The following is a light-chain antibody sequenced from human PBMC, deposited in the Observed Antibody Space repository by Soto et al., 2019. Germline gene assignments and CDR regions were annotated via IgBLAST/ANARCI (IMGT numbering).Light chain of an antibody. Sequence: EIVMTQSPATLSVSRGERATLSCRANQAIMSNLAWYQQKPGQAPRLLIYGASTRATGIPDRFSGSGSGTDFTLTISRLEPEEFAVDYCQQYGSSGTFGQGARVDI. V-gene: IGKV3-20*01. CDR1: QAIMSN. CDR2: GAS. CDR3: QQYGSSGT. J-gene: IGKJ1*01.